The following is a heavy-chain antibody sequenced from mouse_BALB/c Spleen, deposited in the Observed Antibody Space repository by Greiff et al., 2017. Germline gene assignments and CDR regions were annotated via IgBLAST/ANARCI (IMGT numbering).Heavy chain of an antibody. V-gene: IGHV1-5*01. D-gene: IGHD2-4*01. CDR3: TSPSTMITSYAMDY. J-gene: IGHJ4*01. CDR1: GYTFTSYW. CDR2: IYPGNSDT. Sequence: EVQGVESGTVLARPGASVKMSCKASGYTFTSYWMHWVKQRPGQGLEWIGAIYPGNSDTSYNQKFKGKAKLTAVTSTSTAYMELSSLTNEDSAVYYCTSPSTMITSYAMDYWGQGTSVTVSS.